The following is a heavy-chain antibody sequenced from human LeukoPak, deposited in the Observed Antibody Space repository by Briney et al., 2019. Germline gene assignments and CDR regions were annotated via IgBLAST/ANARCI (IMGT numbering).Heavy chain of an antibody. CDR1: GFTFSSYA. J-gene: IGHJ4*02. V-gene: IGHV3-23*01. D-gene: IGHD3-10*01. CDR2: ISGSGGST. CDR3: ARDRNYFEALHRSY. Sequence: GGSLRLSCAASGFTFSSYAMSWVRQAPGKGLEWVSGISGSGGSTYYADSVKGRFTISRDNSKNMLYLQINSLRAEDTAVYYCARDRNYFEALHRSYWGQGTLVTVSS.